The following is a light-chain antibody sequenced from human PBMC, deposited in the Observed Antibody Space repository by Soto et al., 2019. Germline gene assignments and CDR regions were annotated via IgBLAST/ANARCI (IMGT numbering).Light chain of an antibody. V-gene: IGLV2-14*03. J-gene: IGLJ3*02. CDR2: DVS. CDR1: SSDVGGYNY. CDR3: SSYTSTNTLGV. Sequence: QSALTQPASVSGSRGQSITISCTGTSSDVGGYNYVSWYQHHPGKAPKLMIFDVSNRPSGVSNRFSGSKSGNTASLTISGLQAEDEADYYCSSYTSTNTLGVFGGGTKLTVL.